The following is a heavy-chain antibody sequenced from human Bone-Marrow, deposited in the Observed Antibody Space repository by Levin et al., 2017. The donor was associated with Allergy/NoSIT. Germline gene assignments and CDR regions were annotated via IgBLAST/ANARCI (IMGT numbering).Heavy chain of an antibody. J-gene: IGHJ4*02. D-gene: IGHD3-22*01. Sequence: LSLTCAASGFNFGDHAMHWVRQGPGKGLQWVSGISWNGAIIGYADSLKGRFTISRDNAKNSLYLEIYSLRPEDTAFYYCGKDVSHYDTSGYIDDWGQGTLVTVSS. CDR1: GFNFGDHA. V-gene: IGHV3-9*01. CDR3: GKDVSHYDTSGYIDD. CDR2: ISWNGAII.